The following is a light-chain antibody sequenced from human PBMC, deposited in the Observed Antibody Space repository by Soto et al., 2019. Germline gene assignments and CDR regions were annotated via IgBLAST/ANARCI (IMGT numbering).Light chain of an antibody. J-gene: IGKJ5*01. V-gene: IGKV3D-20*02. CDR3: QQRLSWPPIT. CDR2: GAS. CDR1: QSVTSTS. Sequence: EIVLTQSPGTLSLSPGERATLSCRASQSVTSTSLAWYQQKPGQAPRLLMYGASSRATGTPDRISGGGSGTDFTLTISRLEPEDFAVYYCQQRLSWPPITFGQGTRLEIK.